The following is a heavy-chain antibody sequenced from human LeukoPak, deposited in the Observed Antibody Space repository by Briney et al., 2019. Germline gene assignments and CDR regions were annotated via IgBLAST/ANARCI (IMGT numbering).Heavy chain of an antibody. D-gene: IGHD2-2*01. Sequence: GRSLRLSCATSGFTFSASGMHWVRQAPGKGLEWVAMLSYDGSNRYTADAVKGHFTISRDNSKNTLFLQMNSLRPEDTAVYYCAKSRTGSTSCYGSWGQGTLVTVTS. CDR1: GFTFSASG. V-gene: IGHV3-30*18. J-gene: IGHJ5*02. CDR3: AKSRTGSTSCYGS. CDR2: LSYDGSNR.